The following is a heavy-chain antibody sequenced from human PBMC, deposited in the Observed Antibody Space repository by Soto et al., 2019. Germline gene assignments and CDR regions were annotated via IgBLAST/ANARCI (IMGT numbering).Heavy chain of an antibody. CDR2: IIPISDTT. Sequence: QVQLVQSWAEVKKPGSSGKVSCKASGGTFSSYAISWVRQAPGQGLEWMGGIIPISDTTNYAQKFQGRVTITADESTSTAYMELSSLRSEDTAVYYCARSQGSSTSLEIYYYYYYGMDVWGQGTTVTVSS. J-gene: IGHJ6*02. D-gene: IGHD2-2*01. V-gene: IGHV1-69*01. CDR1: GGTFSSYA. CDR3: ARSQGSSTSLEIYYYYYYGMDV.